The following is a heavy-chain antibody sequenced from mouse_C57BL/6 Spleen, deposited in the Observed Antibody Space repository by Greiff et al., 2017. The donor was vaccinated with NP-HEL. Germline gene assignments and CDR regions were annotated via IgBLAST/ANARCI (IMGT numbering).Heavy chain of an antibody. V-gene: IGHV1-9*01. CDR2: ILPGSGST. CDR3: ARSLDSSGYPFAY. J-gene: IGHJ3*01. Sequence: VQLQESGAELMKPGASVKLSCKATGYTFTGYWIEWVKQRPGHGLEWIGEILPGSGSTNYNEKFKGKATFTADTSSNTAYMQLISLTTEDSAIYYCARSLDSSGYPFAYWGQGTLVTVSA. CDR1: GYTFTGYW. D-gene: IGHD3-2*02.